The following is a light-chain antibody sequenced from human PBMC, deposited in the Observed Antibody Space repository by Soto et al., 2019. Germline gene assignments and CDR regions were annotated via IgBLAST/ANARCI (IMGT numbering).Light chain of an antibody. CDR2: DNN. J-gene: IGLJ1*01. Sequence: QSVLTQPPSVSAAPGQKVTISCSGSNTNFGGNYVSWYQQLHGTAPRLLIYDNNKRPAGIPARFSGSKSGASATLGITGLQTGDEADYYCGAWVSSLAAYVFGPGTKLTVL. CDR3: GAWVSSLAAYV. V-gene: IGLV1-51*01. CDR1: NTNFGGNY.